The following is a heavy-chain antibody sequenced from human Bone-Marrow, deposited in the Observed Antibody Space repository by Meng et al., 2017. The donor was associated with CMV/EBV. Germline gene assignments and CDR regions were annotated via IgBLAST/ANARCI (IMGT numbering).Heavy chain of an antibody. J-gene: IGHJ6*01. CDR1: GYTFTFYS. CDR2: INPSGDST. Sequence: ASVKVSCKASGYTFTFYSMHWMRQAPGQGLEWMGVINPSGDSTSYAQKFQGRVTMTRDTSTSTVYMELSSLRSEDTAVYYCARAGIRFLEWLLSAMDVWGQGNTV. V-gene: IGHV1-46*01. D-gene: IGHD3-3*01. CDR3: ARAGIRFLEWLLSAMDV.